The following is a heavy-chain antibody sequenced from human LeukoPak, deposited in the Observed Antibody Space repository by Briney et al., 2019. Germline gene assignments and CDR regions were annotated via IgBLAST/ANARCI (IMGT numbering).Heavy chain of an antibody. V-gene: IGHV4-31*03. J-gene: IGHJ4*02. CDR2: IYFSGST. CDR1: GGSLSSGGYY. CDR3: ARATGVKRPPAY. Sequence: PSQSLSPTCTVSGGSLSSGGYYWSWIREHPGKGLEGIGYIYFSGSTYYNPSPKSRVTISVDTSKNQCSLKLSSETAADTAVYYCARATGVKRPPAYWGQGTPVTVSS. D-gene: IGHD3-10*01.